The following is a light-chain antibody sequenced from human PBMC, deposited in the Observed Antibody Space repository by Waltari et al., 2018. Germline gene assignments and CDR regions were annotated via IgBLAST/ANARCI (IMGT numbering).Light chain of an antibody. J-gene: IGKJ1*01. CDR2: AAS. CDR1: QRVGRT. V-gene: IGKV3-20*01. Sequence: EVVLTQSPGPLPLSPGERATLSCRTSQRVGRTLAWYQQKPGQAPRLLIYAASTRATGIPDRFSGSGSGTDFSLTITRLEPEDFAVYYCQHYVRLPVTFGQGTKVEIK. CDR3: QHYVRLPVT.